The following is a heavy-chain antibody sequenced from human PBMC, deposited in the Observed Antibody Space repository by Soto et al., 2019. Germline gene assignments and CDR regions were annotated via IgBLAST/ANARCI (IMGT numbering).Heavy chain of an antibody. CDR3: AKDQYSGSPGKPDY. Sequence: EVQLLESGGGLVQPGGSLRLSCAASGFTSSSYAMSWVRQAPGKGLEWVSAISGSGGSTYYADSVKGLFTISRDNSKNTLYLQMNSLRAEDTAVYYCAKDQYSGSPGKPDYWGQGTLVTVSS. J-gene: IGHJ4*02. V-gene: IGHV3-23*01. CDR1: GFTSSSYA. CDR2: ISGSGGST. D-gene: IGHD1-26*01.